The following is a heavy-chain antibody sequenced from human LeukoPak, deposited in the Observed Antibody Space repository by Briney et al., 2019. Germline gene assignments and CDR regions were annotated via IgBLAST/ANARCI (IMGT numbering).Heavy chain of an antibody. CDR2: ISSRGDDT. CDR3: AKHRRSTLVTAYFDS. Sequence: GGSLRLSSTASGFTFSTLAMSWVRQAPGKGLEWVSSISSRGDDTTYADSVKGRFTISRDNSKNTLYLQLNSLRVDDAAIYYCAKHRRSTLVTAYFDSWGQGTLVTVSS. CDR1: GFTFSTLA. D-gene: IGHD2-21*02. J-gene: IGHJ4*02. V-gene: IGHV3-23*01.